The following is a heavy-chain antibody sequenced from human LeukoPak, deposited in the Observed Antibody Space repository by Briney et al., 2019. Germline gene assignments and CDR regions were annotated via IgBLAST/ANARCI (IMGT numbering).Heavy chain of an antibody. D-gene: IGHD1-26*01. CDR3: ARVPQWELLPIDY. CDR1: GFTFSSYW. CDR2: ISYDGGDP. J-gene: IGHJ4*02. Sequence: EGSLRLSCAASGFTFSSYWMHWVRQAPGKGLVWVSRISYDGGDPSYADSVKGRFTISRDNAKNTLYLQMNSLTAEDTAVYYRARVPQWELLPIDYWGQGTLVTVSS. V-gene: IGHV3-74*01.